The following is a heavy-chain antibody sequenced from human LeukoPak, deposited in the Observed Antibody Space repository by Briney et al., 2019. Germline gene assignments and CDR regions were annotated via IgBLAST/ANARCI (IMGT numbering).Heavy chain of an antibody. V-gene: IGHV1-2*02. CDR2: INPNSGGT. Sequence: ASVKVSCKASGYTFTGYYMHWVRQAPGQGLEWMGWINPNSGGTNYAQKFQGRVTMTRDTSISTAYMELSRLRSDDTAVYYCARVSTSTYYYYYGMDVWGKGTTVTVSS. CDR3: ARVSTSTYYYYYGMDV. D-gene: IGHD2-2*01. J-gene: IGHJ6*04. CDR1: GYTFTGYY.